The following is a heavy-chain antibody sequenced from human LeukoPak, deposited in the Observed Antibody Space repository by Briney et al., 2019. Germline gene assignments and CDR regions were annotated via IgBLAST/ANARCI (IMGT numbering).Heavy chain of an antibody. CDR1: GFSFSTYW. CDR3: ARETAVVTQADFDS. CDR2: IKEDGREK. V-gene: IGHV3-7*03. J-gene: IGHJ4*02. Sequence: PGGSLRLSCAASGFSFSTYWMSWVRQAPGKGLAWVASIKEDGREKYYVDSVKGRFTVSRDNAKNSLYLQMSSLRVEDTAVYYCARETAVVTQADFDSWGQGTLVTVSS. D-gene: IGHD4-23*01.